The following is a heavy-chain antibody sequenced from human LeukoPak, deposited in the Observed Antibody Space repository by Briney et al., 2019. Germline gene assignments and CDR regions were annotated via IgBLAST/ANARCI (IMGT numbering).Heavy chain of an antibody. V-gene: IGHV4-59*01. Sequence: SETLSLTCTVSGGSISSYYWSWIRQPPGKRLEWIGHIYYSGSTNYNPSLKSRVTISVDTSKNQFSLKLSSVTAADTAVYYCARGVAVVRGPNHWFDPWGQGTLVTVSS. J-gene: IGHJ5*02. CDR3: ARGVAVVRGPNHWFDP. CDR2: IYYSGST. CDR1: GGSISSYY. D-gene: IGHD6-19*01.